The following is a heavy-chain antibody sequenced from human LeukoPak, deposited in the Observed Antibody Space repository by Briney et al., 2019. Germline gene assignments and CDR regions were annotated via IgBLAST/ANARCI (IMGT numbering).Heavy chain of an antibody. CDR2: ISGDETYT. CDR1: GFTFSSDF. J-gene: IGHJ3*02. Sequence: GGSLRLSCVASGFTFSSDFMHWIRQAPGEGLMYVSQISGDETYTNYADSVKGRFTISRDNAKNTLYLQMNSLRAEDTAVYYCVREDNAFNIWGQGTLVAVSS. V-gene: IGHV3-74*01. CDR3: VREDNAFNI.